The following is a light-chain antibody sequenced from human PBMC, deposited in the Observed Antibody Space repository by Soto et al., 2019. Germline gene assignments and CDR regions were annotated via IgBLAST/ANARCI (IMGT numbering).Light chain of an antibody. J-gene: IGKJ1*01. CDR1: QSVISSY. V-gene: IGKV3-20*01. CDR3: KQYGSSPWT. CDR2: GAS. Sequence: EIVLTQSPGTLSLSPGERATLSCRASQSVISSYLAWYQQKPGQAPRHLIYGASSRATGIPDRFSGSGYATDFTLTISRLEPEDFAVYYCKQYGSSPWTFGQGTKVEIK.